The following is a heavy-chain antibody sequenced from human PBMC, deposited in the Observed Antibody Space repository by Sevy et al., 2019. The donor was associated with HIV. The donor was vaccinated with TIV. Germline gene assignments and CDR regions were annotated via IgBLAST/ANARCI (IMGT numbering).Heavy chain of an antibody. CDR3: ASHYRGGFVFVY. V-gene: IGHV4-39*01. J-gene: IGHJ4*02. Sequence: SETLSLTCPVSGGSISSSSYYWGWIRQPPGKGLQWIGSIFYSGSTYYNPSLKSRVTISVDSSKNQFSLKLNSVTAADTAIYYCASHYRGGFVFVYWGQGTLVTVSS. CDR1: GGSISSSSYY. CDR2: IFYSGST. D-gene: IGHD3-16*01.